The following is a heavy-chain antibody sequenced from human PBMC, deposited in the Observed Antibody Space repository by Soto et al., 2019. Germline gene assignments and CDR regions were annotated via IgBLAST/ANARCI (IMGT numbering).Heavy chain of an antibody. J-gene: IGHJ6*02. CDR3: ARDGNSSGWYTRDYYYYGMDV. CDR1: GGTFSSYT. CDR2: IIPILGIA. V-gene: IGHV1-69*04. Sequence: SVKVSCKASGGTFSSYTISWVRQAPGQGLEWMGRIIPILGIANYAQKFQGRVTITADKSTSTAYMELSSLRSEDTAVYYCARDGNSSGWYTRDYYYYGMDVWG. D-gene: IGHD6-19*01.